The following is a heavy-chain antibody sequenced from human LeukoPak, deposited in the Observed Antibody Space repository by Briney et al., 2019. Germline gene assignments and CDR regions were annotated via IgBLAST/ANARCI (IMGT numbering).Heavy chain of an antibody. CDR2: INHSGST. CDR1: GGSISSSSYY. Sequence: SETLSLTCTVSGGSISSSSYYWGWIRQPPGKGLEWIGEINHSGSTNYNPSLKSRVTISVDTSKNQFSLKLSSVTAADTAVYYCARERGGYDQFDCWGQGTLVTVSS. J-gene: IGHJ4*02. D-gene: IGHD5-12*01. CDR3: ARERGGYDQFDC. V-gene: IGHV4-39*07.